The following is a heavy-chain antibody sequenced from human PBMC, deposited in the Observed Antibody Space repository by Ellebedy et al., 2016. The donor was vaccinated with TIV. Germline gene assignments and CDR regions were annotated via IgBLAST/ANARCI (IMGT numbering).Heavy chain of an antibody. CDR2: IYWDGDK. D-gene: IGHD2-15*01. CDR1: GFSLSTSGVT. CDR3: AHRRSVGAADLYYFDS. V-gene: IGHV2-5*02. Sequence: SGPTLVXPPQTLTLTCTLSGFSLSTSGVTVGWIRQPPGKALECLALIYWDGDKRYSPSLENRLTITEDTSKNQVVLTMTNVDPVDTATYYCAHRRSVGAADLYYFDSWGQGVLVTVSS. J-gene: IGHJ4*02.